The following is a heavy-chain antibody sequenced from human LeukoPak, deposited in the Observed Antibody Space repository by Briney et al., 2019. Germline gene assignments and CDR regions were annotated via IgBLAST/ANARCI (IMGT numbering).Heavy chain of an antibody. V-gene: IGHV1-8*01. CDR1: GYTFTSYD. CDR3: ARVGTAAAGRGYYFDY. Sequence: ASVKVSCKASGYTFTSYDINWVRQATGQGLEWMGWMNPNSGNTGYAQKFQGRVTMTRNTSISTAYMELSSLRSEDTAVYYCARVGTAAAGRGYYFDYWGQGTLVTVSS. J-gene: IGHJ4*02. CDR2: MNPNSGNT. D-gene: IGHD6-13*01.